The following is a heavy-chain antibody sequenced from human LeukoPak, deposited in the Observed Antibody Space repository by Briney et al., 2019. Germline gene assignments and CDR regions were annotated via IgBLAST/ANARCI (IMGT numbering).Heavy chain of an antibody. CDR3: ARRGYCSSTSCYSFDY. D-gene: IGHD2-2*01. Sequence: GGSLRLSCAASGFTFSSYWMSWVRQAPGKGLEWVANIKHDGSEKYYVDSVKGRFTISRDNAKNSLYLQMNGLRAEDTAVYYCARRGYCSSTSCYSFDYWGQGTLVTVSS. J-gene: IGHJ4*02. CDR2: IKHDGSEK. CDR1: GFTFSSYW. V-gene: IGHV3-7*01.